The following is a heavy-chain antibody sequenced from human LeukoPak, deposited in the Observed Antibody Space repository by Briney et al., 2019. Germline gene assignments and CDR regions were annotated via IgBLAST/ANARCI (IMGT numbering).Heavy chain of an antibody. CDR2: IRSDGRNK. D-gene: IGHD4-11*01. V-gene: IGHV3-30*02. CDR3: AKLKTNYYHYMDV. J-gene: IGHJ6*03. CDR1: GFTFSSYGMQFSSYG. Sequence: GGSLRLSCAASGFTFSSYGMQFSSYGMHWVRQAPGQGLEWVAFIRSDGRNKYYADSVKGRFTISRDNTKNMLYLQMNSLRAEDTAVYYCAKLKTNYYHYMDVWGKGTTVIVFS.